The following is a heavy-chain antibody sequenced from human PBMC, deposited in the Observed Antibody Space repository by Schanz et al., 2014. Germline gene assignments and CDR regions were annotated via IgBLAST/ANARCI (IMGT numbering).Heavy chain of an antibody. CDR2: ISGTTTYT. V-gene: IGHV3-11*05. CDR3: AREQIMAAAGRVDY. Sequence: PGGSLRLSCAASGFTFSDYYMSWIRQAPGKGLEWVSYISGTTTYTNYADSVKGRFTISRDNAKNSLYLQMNSLRAEDTAVYYCAREQIMAAAGRVDYWGHGTLVTDSS. CDR1: GFTFSDYY. J-gene: IGHJ4*01. D-gene: IGHD6-13*01.